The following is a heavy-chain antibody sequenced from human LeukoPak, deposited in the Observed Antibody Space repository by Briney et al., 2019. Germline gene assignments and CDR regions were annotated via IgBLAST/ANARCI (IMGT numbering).Heavy chain of an antibody. Sequence: PSETLSLTCTVSGGSISSSSYYWGWIRQPPGKGLEWIGSIYYSGSTYYNPSLKSRVTISVDTSKNQFSLKLSSVTAADTAVYYCARDKRHSGYYFGGLDYWGQGTLVTVSS. CDR3: ARDKRHSGYYFGGLDY. V-gene: IGHV4-39*07. D-gene: IGHD2/OR15-2a*01. J-gene: IGHJ4*02. CDR1: GGSISSSSYY. CDR2: IYYSGST.